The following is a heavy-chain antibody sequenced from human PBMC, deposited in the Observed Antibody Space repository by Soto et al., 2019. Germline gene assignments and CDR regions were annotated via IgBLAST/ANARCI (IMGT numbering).Heavy chain of an antibody. V-gene: IGHV4-59*01. Sequence: SETLSLTCTVSGDSIRNYYWNWIRQTPGKGLEWIGYIYFSGSTSYNPSLASRVSIFIDTSKTYFSLNLNSVTAADSGVYFCARGRSDRILPVEVWGRGTTVTGSS. CDR3: ARGRSDRILPVEV. CDR1: GDSIRNYY. J-gene: IGHJ6*02. CDR2: IYFSGST. D-gene: IGHD6-25*01.